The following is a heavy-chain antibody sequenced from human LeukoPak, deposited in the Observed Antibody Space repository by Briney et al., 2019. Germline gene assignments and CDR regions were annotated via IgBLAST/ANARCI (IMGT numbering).Heavy chain of an antibody. CDR3: ARSPTVTRYYYYMDV. J-gene: IGHJ6*03. Sequence: SGTLSLTCAVSGGSISSSNWWSWVRQPPGKGLEWIGEIYHSGSTNYNPSLKSRVTISVDKSKNQFSLQLNSVTAADTAVYFCARSPTVTRYYYYMDVWGKGTTVTISS. CDR1: GGSISSSNW. CDR2: IYHSGST. V-gene: IGHV4-4*02. D-gene: IGHD4-17*01.